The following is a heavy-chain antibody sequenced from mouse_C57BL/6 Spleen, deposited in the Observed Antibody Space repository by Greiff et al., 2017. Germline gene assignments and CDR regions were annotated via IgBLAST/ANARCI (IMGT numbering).Heavy chain of an antibody. CDR3: ARNYYGNGYYLDY. CDR1: GFTFSSYA. CDR2: ISDGGSYT. V-gene: IGHV5-4*03. J-gene: IGHJ2*01. Sequence: EVMLVESGGGLVKPGGSLKLSCAASGFTFSSYAMSWVRQTPEKRLEWVATISDGGSYTYYPDNVKGRFTISRDNAKNTLYLQMSHLTSEDTAMYYCARNYYGNGYYLDYWGQGTTLTVSS. D-gene: IGHD1-1*01.